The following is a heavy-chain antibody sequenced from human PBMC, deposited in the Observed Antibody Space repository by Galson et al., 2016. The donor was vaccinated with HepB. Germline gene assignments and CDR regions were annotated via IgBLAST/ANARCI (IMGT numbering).Heavy chain of an antibody. CDR1: GDPINTYTFS. D-gene: IGHD3-3*01. J-gene: IGHJ4*02. CDR3: ARHDRLTIFRVVRGNPDY. V-gene: IGHV4-39*01. CDR2: IHYGGTH. Sequence: ETLSLTCSVTGDPINTYTFSWGWIRQPPGKGLEWIGSIHYGGTHYYSPSLKSRVTISSDTSKNQFSLKLTSVTASDTATYYFARHDRLTIFRVVRGNPDYWGRGSLVTVSS.